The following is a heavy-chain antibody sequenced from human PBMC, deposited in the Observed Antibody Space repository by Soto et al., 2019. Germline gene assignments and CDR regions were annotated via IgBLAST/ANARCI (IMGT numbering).Heavy chain of an antibody. CDR3: ARHFFGSPFDP. CDR1: GGSISSYD. CDR2: IYYSGST. J-gene: IGHJ5*02. Sequence: SETLSLTCTVSGGSISSYDWSWIRQPPGKGLEWIGYIYYSGSTNYNPALKSRVTISVDTSMNHFSLKLTSVTAADTAVYYCARHFFGSPFDPWGPGILVTVSS. D-gene: IGHD3-10*01. V-gene: IGHV4-59*08.